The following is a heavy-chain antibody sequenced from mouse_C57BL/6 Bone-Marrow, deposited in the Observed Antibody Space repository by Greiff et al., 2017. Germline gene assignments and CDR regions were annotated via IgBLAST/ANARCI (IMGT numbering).Heavy chain of an antibody. Sequence: EVQLQQSGPVLVKPGASVKMSCKASGYTFTDYYMNWVQQSHGKSLEWIGVINPYNGGTSYNQKFKGKATLTVDKSSSTAYMELNSLTSEDSAVYYCARGGKAYWGQGTLVTVSA. CDR2: INPYNGGT. D-gene: IGHD2-1*01. J-gene: IGHJ3*01. CDR1: GYTFTDYY. CDR3: ARGGKAY. V-gene: IGHV1-19*01.